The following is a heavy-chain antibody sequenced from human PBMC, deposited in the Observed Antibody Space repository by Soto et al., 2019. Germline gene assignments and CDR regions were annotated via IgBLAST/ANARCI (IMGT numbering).Heavy chain of an antibody. CDR3: ARGGMITFGGVIVEVPCGMDV. V-gene: IGHV3-33*01. CDR1: GFTFSSYG. CDR2: IWYDGSNK. Sequence: QVQLVESGGGVVQPGRSLRLSCAASGFTFSSYGMHWVRQAPGKGLEWVAVIWYDGSNKYYADSVKGRFTISRDNSKNTLYLQMNNLRAEATAVYYCARGGMITFGGVIVEVPCGMDVWGQGTTVTVSS. J-gene: IGHJ6*02. D-gene: IGHD3-16*02.